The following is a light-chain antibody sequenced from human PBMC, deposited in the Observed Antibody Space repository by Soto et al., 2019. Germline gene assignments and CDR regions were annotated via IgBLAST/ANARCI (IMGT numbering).Light chain of an antibody. CDR3: QQYYDYPWT. J-gene: IGKJ1*01. CDR2: DAS. Sequence: DIQMTHSPFTLSASVGDRVTITCRASQSVTTRLAWHQHKPGKAPEVLIYDASNLEPGVPSRFSGSGSGREFTLTISSLQHDDFATYYCQQYYDYPWTFGQGTKVDIK. V-gene: IGKV1-5*01. CDR1: QSVTTR.